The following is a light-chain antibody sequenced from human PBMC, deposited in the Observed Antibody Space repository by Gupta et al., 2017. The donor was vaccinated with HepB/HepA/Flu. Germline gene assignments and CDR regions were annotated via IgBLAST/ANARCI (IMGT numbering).Light chain of an antibody. J-gene: IGLJ2*01. V-gene: IGLV1-47*01. CDR3: AAGDGSRSTVL. CDR1: SSNIGSNY. CDR2: RND. Sequence: SVLTQPPSASGTPAQRVTISCSGSSSNIGSNYVSWYQQLPGTAPKLLIYRNDQRPSGVPDRFSGSKSGTSASLAISGLRAEDEADYYCAAGDGSRSTVLFGGGTKVTVL.